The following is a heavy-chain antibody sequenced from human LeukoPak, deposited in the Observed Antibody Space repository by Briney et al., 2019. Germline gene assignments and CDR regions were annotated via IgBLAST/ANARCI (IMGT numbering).Heavy chain of an antibody. Sequence: GGSLRLSCAASGFTFSSYWMSWVRQAPGKGLEWVANIKQDGSEKYYVDSVKGRFTISRDNAKNSLYLQMNSLRAEDTAVYYCARGPGGRYSSSWYRPRGKEGIDYWGQGTLVTVSS. J-gene: IGHJ4*02. CDR3: ARGPGGRYSSSWYRPRGKEGIDY. CDR1: GFTFSSYW. V-gene: IGHV3-7*01. D-gene: IGHD6-13*01. CDR2: IKQDGSEK.